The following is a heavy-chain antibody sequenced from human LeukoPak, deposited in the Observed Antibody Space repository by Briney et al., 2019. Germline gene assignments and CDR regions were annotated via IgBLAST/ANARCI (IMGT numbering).Heavy chain of an antibody. CDR2: IRYDGSNK. Sequence: QPGGSLRPSCAASGFAFSSYGMRWVRQAPGKGLGWVAFIRYDGSNKYYADSVKGRFTISRDNSKNTLYLQMNSLRAEDTAVYYCAKTGIVGATVAYYFDYWGQGTLVTVSS. CDR3: AKTGIVGATVAYYFDY. V-gene: IGHV3-30*02. CDR1: GFAFSSYG. D-gene: IGHD1-26*01. J-gene: IGHJ4*02.